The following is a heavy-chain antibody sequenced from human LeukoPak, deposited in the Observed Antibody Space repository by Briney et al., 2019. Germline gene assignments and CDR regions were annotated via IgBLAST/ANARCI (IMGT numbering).Heavy chain of an antibody. J-gene: IGHJ4*02. D-gene: IGHD6-19*01. Sequence: SGTLSLTCTVSGGSISSYYWSWIRQPAGKGLEWIGRIYTSGSTNYNPSLKSRVTMSVDTSKNQFSLKLSSVTAADTAVYYCARVYSSGWYVDYWGQGTLVTVSS. V-gene: IGHV4-4*07. CDR1: GGSISSYY. CDR3: ARVYSSGWYVDY. CDR2: IYTSGST.